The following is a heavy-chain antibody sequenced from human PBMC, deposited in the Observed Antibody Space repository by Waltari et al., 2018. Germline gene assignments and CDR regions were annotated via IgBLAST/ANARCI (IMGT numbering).Heavy chain of an antibody. V-gene: IGHV3-30-3*01. J-gene: IGHJ4*02. D-gene: IGHD3-10*01. CDR2: VSFDGNSK. Sequence: QVQLVESGGGVVQPGRSLRLSCAASGFTFSNHAMHWVRQTPGKGLESVAVVSFDGNSKHYADSVKGRFTISRDNSKNSLFLQMNSLGPEDTAVYHCARVGYDGSGNLFFDKWGQGTLVTVSS. CDR1: GFTFSNHA. CDR3: ARVGYDGSGNLFFDK.